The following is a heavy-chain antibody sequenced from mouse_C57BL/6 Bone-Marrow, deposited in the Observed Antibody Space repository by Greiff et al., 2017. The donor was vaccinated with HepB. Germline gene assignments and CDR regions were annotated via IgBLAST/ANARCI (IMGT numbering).Heavy chain of an antibody. CDR2: SRNNANDYTT. CDR1: GFTFSDFY. CDR3: ARDRDGPRRGYFDV. J-gene: IGHJ1*03. Sequence: EVKLVESGGGLVQSGRSLRLSCATSGFTFSDFYMEWVRQAPGKGLEWIAASRNNANDYTTEYSASVKGRFIVSRDNSHSILYLQMNALRAEDTAIYYCARDRDGPRRGYFDVWGTGTTVTVSS. D-gene: IGHD2-3*01. V-gene: IGHV7-1*01.